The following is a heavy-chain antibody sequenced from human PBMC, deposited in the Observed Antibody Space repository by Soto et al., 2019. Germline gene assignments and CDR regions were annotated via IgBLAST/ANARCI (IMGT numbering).Heavy chain of an antibody. CDR1: GFTFSNAW. J-gene: IGHJ6*02. V-gene: IGHV3-15*07. CDR3: TTVIYYYYGMDV. Sequence: GGSLRLSCAASGFTFSNAWMNWVRQAPGKGLEWVGRIKSKTDGWTTDYAAPVKGRFTISRDDSKNTLYLQMNSLKTEDTAVYYCTTVIYYYYGMDVWGQGTTVTVSS. CDR2: IKSKTDGWTT.